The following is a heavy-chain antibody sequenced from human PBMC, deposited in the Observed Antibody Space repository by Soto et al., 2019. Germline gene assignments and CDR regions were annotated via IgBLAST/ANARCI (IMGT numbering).Heavy chain of an antibody. D-gene: IGHD1-1*01. CDR2: RNPKSGNT. V-gene: IGHV1-8*01. J-gene: IGHJ6*02. CDR1: GYTFTSYD. CDR3: AREMTTRGMEV. Sequence: QVQLVQSGAEVKKPGASVKVSCKASGYTFTSYDINWVRQAPGQGLEWMGWRNPKSGNTGYAQKFQGRVTMTRNTSITTAYMELSSLRSEDTAVYYCAREMTTRGMEVWGQGTTVTVSS.